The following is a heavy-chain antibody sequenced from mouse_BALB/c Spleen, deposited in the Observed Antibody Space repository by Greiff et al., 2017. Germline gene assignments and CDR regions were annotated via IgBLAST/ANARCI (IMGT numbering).Heavy chain of an antibody. V-gene: IGHV5-9-3*01. Sequence: EVQVVESGGGLVKPGGSLKLSCAASGFTFSSYAMSWVRQTPEKRLEWVATISSGGSYTYYPDSVTGRFTISRDNAKNTLYLQMSSLRSEDAAMYYCARQYDGYSSWFAYWGQGTLVTVSA. D-gene: IGHD2-3*01. J-gene: IGHJ3*01. CDR1: GFTFSSYA. CDR2: ISSGGSYT. CDR3: ARQYDGYSSWFAY.